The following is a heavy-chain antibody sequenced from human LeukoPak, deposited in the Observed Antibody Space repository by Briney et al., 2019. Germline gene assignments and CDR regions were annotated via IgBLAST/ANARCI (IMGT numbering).Heavy chain of an antibody. V-gene: IGHV3-9*01. CDR3: AKDFETVAADYYYYGMDV. D-gene: IGHD6-19*01. CDR1: GFTFDDYA. J-gene: IGHJ6*02. CDR2: ISWNSGSI. Sequence: GRSLRLSCAASGFTFDDYAMHWVRQAPGKGLEWVSGISWNSGSIGYADSVKGRFTISRDNSKNTLYLQMNSLRAEDTAVYYCAKDFETVAADYYYYGMDVWGQGTTVTVSS.